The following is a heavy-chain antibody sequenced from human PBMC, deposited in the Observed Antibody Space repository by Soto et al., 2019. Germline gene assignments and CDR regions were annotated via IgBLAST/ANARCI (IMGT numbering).Heavy chain of an antibody. J-gene: IGHJ6*02. D-gene: IGHD5-12*01. Sequence: SETLSLTCAVSGGSISSGGYSWSWIRQPPGKGLEWIGYIFHSGSTYYNPSLKSRVTITVDTSKNQFSLKLSSVTAADTAVYYCARGGYISKYYFSYGMDVWRQGTTVTVSS. CDR2: IFHSGST. V-gene: IGHV4-30-2*01. CDR1: GGSISSGGYS. CDR3: ARGGYISKYYFSYGMDV.